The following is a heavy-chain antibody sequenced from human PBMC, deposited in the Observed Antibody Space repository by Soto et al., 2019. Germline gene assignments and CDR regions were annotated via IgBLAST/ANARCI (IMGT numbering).Heavy chain of an antibody. CDR1: GITLSSYA. D-gene: IGHD1-26*01. CDR3: AKGQNSGTYRFYFDY. V-gene: IGHV3-23*01. J-gene: IGHJ4*02. CDR2: ISASGGST. Sequence: LRLSCAASGITLSSYAMSWVRQAPGKGPEWVSGISASGGSTSYADSVKGRFTISRDNSKNTLYLQMNSLRADDTAVYHCAKGQNSGTYRFYFDYWGQGALVTVSS.